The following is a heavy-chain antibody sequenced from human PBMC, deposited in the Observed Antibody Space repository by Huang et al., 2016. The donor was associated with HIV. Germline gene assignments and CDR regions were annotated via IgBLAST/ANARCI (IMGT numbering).Heavy chain of an antibody. CDR3: ARDKEAGTPFFDP. CDR2: SNGDGLT. D-gene: IGHD6-19*01. CDR1: GFNFLTYA. Sequence: QVQLVQSGAEVEKPGASVNLSCKASGFNFLTYALHAGRQAPGQRIEWMGWSNGDGLTRYSHKFHGRVTITRDRSASTVYVDFKSLTYEDTAGYYCARDKEAGTPFFDPWGQGTLVTVSS. J-gene: IGHJ5*02. V-gene: IGHV1-3*01.